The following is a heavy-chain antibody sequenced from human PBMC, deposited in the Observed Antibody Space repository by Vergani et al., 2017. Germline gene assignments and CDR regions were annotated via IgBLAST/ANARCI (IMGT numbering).Heavy chain of an antibody. J-gene: IGHJ5*02. CDR1: GFTFSTYA. D-gene: IGHD3-10*01. CDR3: ARGNYYGSGTYVDP. CDR2: ISGSGGST. Sequence: EVQLLESGGGLVQPGGSLRLSCAASGFTFSTYAMSWVRQAPGKGLEWVSAISGSGGSTYYADSVKGRFTISRDTSKNTLHLQINTLRVEDTAVYYCARGNYYGSGTYVDPWGQGTLVTVSS. V-gene: IGHV3-23*01.